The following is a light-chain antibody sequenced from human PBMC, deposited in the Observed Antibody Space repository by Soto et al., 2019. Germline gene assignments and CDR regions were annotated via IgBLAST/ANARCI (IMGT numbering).Light chain of an antibody. Sequence: EIDMTQSPATLSVSPGERATLSCRASQSIGSDLAWYQHKPGQAPRLLIYGASTTATGIPARFSGSGSGTEFTLTISRLQSADFGVYYCQQYNNWPRTFGGGTKVEIK. V-gene: IGKV3-15*01. CDR1: QSIGSD. CDR3: QQYNNWPRT. J-gene: IGKJ4*01. CDR2: GAS.